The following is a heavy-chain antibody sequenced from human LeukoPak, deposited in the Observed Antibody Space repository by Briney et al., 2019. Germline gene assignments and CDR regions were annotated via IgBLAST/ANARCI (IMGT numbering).Heavy chain of an antibody. J-gene: IGHJ4*02. Sequence: SQTLSLTCTVSGGSISSGDYYWSWIRQPPGKGLEWIGYIYYSGSTYYNPTLKSRVTISVDTSKNQFSLKLSSVTAADTAVYYCASLDSSGYYFLDYWGRGTLVTVSS. D-gene: IGHD3-22*01. CDR1: GGSISSGDYY. V-gene: IGHV4-30-4*08. CDR3: ASLDSSGYYFLDY. CDR2: IYYSGST.